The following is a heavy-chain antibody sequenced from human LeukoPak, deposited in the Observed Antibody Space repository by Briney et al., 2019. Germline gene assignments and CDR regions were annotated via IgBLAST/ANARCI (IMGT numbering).Heavy chain of an antibody. CDR2: IYYSGST. Sequence: SETLSLTCTVSDGSFTSGNYYWGWIRQPPGKGLEWIATIYYSGSTNYNPSLKSRVTISVDTSKNQFSLKLSSVTAADTAVYYCARETSQKGAHYMDVWGKGTTVTISS. CDR1: DGSFTSGNYY. V-gene: IGHV4-61*01. J-gene: IGHJ6*03. D-gene: IGHD3-16*01. CDR3: ARETSQKGAHYMDV.